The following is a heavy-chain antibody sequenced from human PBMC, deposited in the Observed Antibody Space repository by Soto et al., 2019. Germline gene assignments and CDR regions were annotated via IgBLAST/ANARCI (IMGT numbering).Heavy chain of an antibody. CDR2: MNPNTGNT. Sequence: QVQLVQSGAEVKKPGASVKVSCKASGYTFTSYDINWVRQATGQGLEWMGWMNPNTGNTGYAQNFQGRVTMTRKTSITTAYMELSSLRSEDTAVDYCARDRAVAGFDYLGQGTLVTVSS. J-gene: IGHJ4*02. CDR1: GYTFTSYD. D-gene: IGHD6-19*01. V-gene: IGHV1-8*01. CDR3: ARDRAVAGFDY.